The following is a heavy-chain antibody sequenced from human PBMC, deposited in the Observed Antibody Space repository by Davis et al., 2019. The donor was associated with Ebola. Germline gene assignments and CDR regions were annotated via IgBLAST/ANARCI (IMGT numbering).Heavy chain of an antibody. CDR1: GFTFSSYA. CDR3: ASGTSGYSYGYNWFDP. V-gene: IGHV3-23*01. D-gene: IGHD5-18*01. CDR2: ISGSGGST. Sequence: GESLKISCAASGFTFSSYAMSWVRQAPGKGLEWVSAISGSGGSTYYADSVKGRFTISRDNAKNSLYLQMNSLRAEDTAAYYCASGTSGYSYGYNWFDPWGQGTLVTVSS. J-gene: IGHJ5*02.